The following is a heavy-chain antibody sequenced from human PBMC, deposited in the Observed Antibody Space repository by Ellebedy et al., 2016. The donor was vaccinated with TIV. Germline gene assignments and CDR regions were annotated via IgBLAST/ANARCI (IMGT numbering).Heavy chain of an antibody. CDR1: GFTFSSYS. V-gene: IGHV3-48*02. CDR3: ARDHPSSKRLPHDAFDI. Sequence: PGGSLRLSCAASGFTFSSYSMNWVRQAPGKGLEWVSYISSSSSTIYYADSVKGRFTISRDNAKNSLYLQMNSLRDEDTAVYYCARDHPSSKRLPHDAFDIWGQGTMVTVSS. J-gene: IGHJ3*02. D-gene: IGHD2-15*01. CDR2: ISSSSSTI.